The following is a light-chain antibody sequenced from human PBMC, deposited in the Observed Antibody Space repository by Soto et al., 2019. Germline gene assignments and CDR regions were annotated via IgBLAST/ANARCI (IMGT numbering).Light chain of an antibody. Sequence: EMGRTQAQPTRSLSPGKTATLSSGPSQSLSRTYAGSRQKPGQAPGLLIFGASTRATGIPARFSGSGSGTEFTLTISSLQSEDFAVYYCQQYNNWPPYTFGQGTKLEIK. V-gene: IGKV3-15*01. CDR3: QQYNNWPPYT. CDR1: QSLSRT. J-gene: IGKJ2*01. CDR2: GAS.